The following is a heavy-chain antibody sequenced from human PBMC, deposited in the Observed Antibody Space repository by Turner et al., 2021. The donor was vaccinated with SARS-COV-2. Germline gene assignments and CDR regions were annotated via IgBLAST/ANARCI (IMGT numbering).Heavy chain of an antibody. D-gene: IGHD2-15*01. CDR3: ARAVVAATLHDAFDM. CDR1: GGSISRGGHH. J-gene: IGHJ3*02. CDR2: MYYSGST. Sequence: QVQLQESGPGLVKPSQTLSLTCTVPGGSISRGGHHWSWIRQTPGKGLEWMGYMYYSGSTYCNRTLKSRVTISEDTTKNQFSLKLSLVTATNTAVDYCARAVVAATLHDAFDMWGQGTVVTVSS. V-gene: IGHV4-31*03.